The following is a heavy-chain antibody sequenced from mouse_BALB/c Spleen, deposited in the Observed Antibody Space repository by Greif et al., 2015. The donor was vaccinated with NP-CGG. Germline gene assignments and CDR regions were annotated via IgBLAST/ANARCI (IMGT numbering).Heavy chain of an antibody. CDR2: ISSGSSTI. D-gene: IGHD2-10*01. J-gene: IGHJ4*01. CDR3: ARSGTYYGNYVWGYYAMDY. CDR1: GFTFRSFG. V-gene: IGHV5-17*02. Sequence: EVHLVESGGGLVQPGGSRKLSCAASGFTFRSFGMHWVRQAPEKGLEWVAYISSGSSTIYYADTVKGRFTISRDNPKSTLFLQMTSLRSEDTAMYYCARSGTYYGNYVWGYYAMDYWGQGTSVTVSS.